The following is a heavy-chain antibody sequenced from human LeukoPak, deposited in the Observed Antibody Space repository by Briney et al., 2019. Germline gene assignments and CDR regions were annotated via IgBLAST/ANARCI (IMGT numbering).Heavy chain of an antibody. Sequence: GGSLRLSCAASGFIFSSYSMNWVRQAPGKGLEWVAVIWYDGSNKYYADSVKGRFTISRDNSKNTLYLQMNSLRAEDTAVYYCARRYYYGSGSGDYYYGMDVWGQGTTVTVSS. CDR2: IWYDGSNK. CDR1: GFIFSSYS. CDR3: ARRYYYGSGSGDYYYGMDV. D-gene: IGHD3-10*01. V-gene: IGHV3-33*08. J-gene: IGHJ6*02.